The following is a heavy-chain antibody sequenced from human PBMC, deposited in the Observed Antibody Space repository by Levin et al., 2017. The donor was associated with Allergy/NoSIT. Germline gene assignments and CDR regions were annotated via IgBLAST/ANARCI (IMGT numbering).Heavy chain of an antibody. CDR1: GGSISSAGYS. V-gene: IGHV4-30-2*01. D-gene: IGHD3-10*01. J-gene: IGHJ3*02. CDR2: IYHSGST. Sequence: SQTLSLTCAVSGGSISSAGYSWRWIRQPPGKGLEWIGYIYHSGSTYYNPSLKSRVIISVDRSKNQISLKLSSVTAADTAVDYCARDSRGSALPFDIWGQGTMVTVSS. CDR3: ARDSRGSALPFDI.